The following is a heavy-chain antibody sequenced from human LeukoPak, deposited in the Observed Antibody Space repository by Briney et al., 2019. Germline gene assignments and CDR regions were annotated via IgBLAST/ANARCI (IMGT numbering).Heavy chain of an antibody. J-gene: IGHJ4*02. CDR3: ARGMRAYGSGSYYLGY. D-gene: IGHD3-10*01. CDR1: GYTFTSYG. CDR2: ISAYNGNT. V-gene: IGHV1-18*01. Sequence: ASVKVSCKASGYTFTSYGISWVRQAPGQGLEWMGWISAYNGNTNYAQKLQGRVTMTTDTSTSTAYMELRSLRSDDTAGYYCARGMRAYGSGSYYLGYWGQGTLVTVSS.